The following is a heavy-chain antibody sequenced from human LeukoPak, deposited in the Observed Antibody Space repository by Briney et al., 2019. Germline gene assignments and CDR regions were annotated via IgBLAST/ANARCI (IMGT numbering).Heavy chain of an antibody. V-gene: IGHV3-33*01. Sequence: GGSLRLSCAGSGFTFGGYGMHWFRQTPGKGLEWVAVIAYDGSRAFYADSVKGRFTISRDNPKNTMSVQMEDLRAEDTAVYYCTRYNNDHFDYWGQGTLVTVSS. CDR1: GFTFGGYG. J-gene: IGHJ4*02. CDR3: TRYNNDHFDY. D-gene: IGHD1-14*01. CDR2: IAYDGSRA.